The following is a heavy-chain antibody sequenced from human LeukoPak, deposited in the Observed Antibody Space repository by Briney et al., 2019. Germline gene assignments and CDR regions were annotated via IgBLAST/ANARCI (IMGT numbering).Heavy chain of an antibody. CDR1: GASNSSYY. CDR2: IYTSGST. CDR3: ASGGGKKHRYFDL. Sequence: SETLSLTCTVSGASNSSYYWSWIRQPAGKGLEWIGRIYTSGSTNYNPSLKSRVTMSVDTSKNQFSLKLSSVTAADTAVYYCASGGGKKHRYFDLWGRGTLVTVSS. V-gene: IGHV4-4*07. D-gene: IGHD4-23*01. J-gene: IGHJ2*01.